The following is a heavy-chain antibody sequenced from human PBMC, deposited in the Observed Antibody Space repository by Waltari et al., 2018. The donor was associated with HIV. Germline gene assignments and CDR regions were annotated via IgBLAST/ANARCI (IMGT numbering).Heavy chain of an antibody. J-gene: IGHJ3*01. CDR3: ARGDRSLAYLLDVFHF. Sequence: QVQLEQSASEVKRPGASVKVSCKASGYTFTGHFIHWVRQAPGQGPEWVGWVNPATGYTDSAQKFEDRVTMTTDTPLTTAYLELAGLQSNDTAVYYCARGDRSLAYLLDVFHFWGQGTLVTVSS. V-gene: IGHV1-2*02. D-gene: IGHD3-16*01. CDR2: VNPATGYT. CDR1: GYTFTGHF.